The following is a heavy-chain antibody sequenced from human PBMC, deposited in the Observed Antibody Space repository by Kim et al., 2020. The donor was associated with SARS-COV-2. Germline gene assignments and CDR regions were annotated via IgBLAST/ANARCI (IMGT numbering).Heavy chain of an antibody. CDR3: ARDHGFDP. J-gene: IGHJ5*02. V-gene: IGHV1-69*04. Sequence: LGIANYAQKFQGRVTITADKSTSTAYMELSSLRSEDTAVYYCARDHGFDPWGQGTLVTVSS. CDR2: LGIA.